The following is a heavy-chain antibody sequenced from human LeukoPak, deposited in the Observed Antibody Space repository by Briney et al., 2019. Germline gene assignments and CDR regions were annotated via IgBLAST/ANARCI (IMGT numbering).Heavy chain of an antibody. CDR3: ARGLAP. Sequence: SETLSLTCAVYGGSLSGYYWSWIRQPPGKGLEWIGEINHSGSTNYIPSLKSRVTISVDTSKNQFSLKLSSVTAADTAVYYCARGLAPWGQGTLVTVSS. CDR1: GGSLSGYY. J-gene: IGHJ5*02. V-gene: IGHV4-34*01. CDR2: INHSGST.